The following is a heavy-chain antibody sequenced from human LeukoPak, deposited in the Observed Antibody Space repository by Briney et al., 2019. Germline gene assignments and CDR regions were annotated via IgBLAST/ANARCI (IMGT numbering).Heavy chain of an antibody. Sequence: GGSLRLSCAASGFTFSNAWMSWVRQAPGKGLEWVGRIKSKTDGGTTDYAAPVKGRFTISRDDSKNTLYLQMNSLKTEDTAVYYCTTDQRLGGLYPLLWFGELVQDYWGQGTLVTVSS. D-gene: IGHD3-10*01. CDR3: TTDQRLGGLYPLLWFGELVQDY. V-gene: IGHV3-15*01. CDR2: IKSKTDGGTT. CDR1: GFTFSNAW. J-gene: IGHJ4*02.